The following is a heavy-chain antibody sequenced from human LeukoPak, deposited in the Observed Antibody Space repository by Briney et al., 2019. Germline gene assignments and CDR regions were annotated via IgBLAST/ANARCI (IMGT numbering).Heavy chain of an antibody. D-gene: IGHD5-12*01. V-gene: IGHV4-59*01. J-gene: IGHJ3*02. CDR3: ARSAEWLRNAFDI. Sequence: SETLSLTCSVSGASTSHFYWNWLRQPPGKGLEWIGYMHNSGSSKHSPSLKSRVTISIDTSKNQFSLRLTSVTAADTAIYYCARSAEWLRNAFDIWGQGTMVSVSS. CDR2: MHNSGSS. CDR1: GASTSHFY.